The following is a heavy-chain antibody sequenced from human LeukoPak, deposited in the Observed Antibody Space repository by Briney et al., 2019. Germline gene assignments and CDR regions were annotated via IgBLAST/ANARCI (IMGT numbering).Heavy chain of an antibody. V-gene: IGHV4-30-2*01. D-gene: IGHD3-3*01. J-gene: IGHJ6*02. CDR3: ARAGFSDFWSGWSYGMDV. CDR2: IYHSGST. CDR1: GGSISSGGYS. Sequence: SGALSLTCAVSGGSISSGGYSWSWIRQPPGKGLEWIGYIYHSGSTYYNPSLKSRVTISVDRSKNQFSLKLSSVTAADTAVYYCARAGFSDFWSGWSYGMDVWGQGTTVAVSS.